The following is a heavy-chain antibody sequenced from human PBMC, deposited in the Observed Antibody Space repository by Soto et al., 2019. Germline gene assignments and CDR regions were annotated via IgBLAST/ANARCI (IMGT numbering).Heavy chain of an antibody. V-gene: IGHV3-23*01. CDR1: GFTFTSFA. J-gene: IGHJ4*02. D-gene: IGHD3-3*01. CDR2: ISGSGGAT. Sequence: GGSLRLSCAASGFTFTSFAVSWVRQAPGKGLEWVSAISGSGGATYYADSVKGRFTVSRDNSRNTVYLQVDSLRVEDTAVYHCAIGEWLPTSYFNFWGKGTLVTVSS. CDR3: AIGEWLPTSYFNF.